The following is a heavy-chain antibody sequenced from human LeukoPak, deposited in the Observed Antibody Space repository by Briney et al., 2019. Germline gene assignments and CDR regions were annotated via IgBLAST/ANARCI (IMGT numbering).Heavy chain of an antibody. J-gene: IGHJ6*02. Sequence: GGSLRLSCAASGFTFDDYAMHWVRQAPGKGLEWVSLISWDGGSTYYADSVKGRFTISRDNSKNSLYLQMNSLRAEDTALYYCAKDFGYCSGGSCYSGYYYGMDVWGQGTTVTVSS. D-gene: IGHD2-15*01. CDR3: AKDFGYCSGGSCYSGYYYGMDV. CDR1: GFTFDDYA. CDR2: ISWDGGST. V-gene: IGHV3-43D*03.